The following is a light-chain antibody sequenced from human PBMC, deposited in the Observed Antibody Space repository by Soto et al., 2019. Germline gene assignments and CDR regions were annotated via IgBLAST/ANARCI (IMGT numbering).Light chain of an antibody. CDR2: LGS. CDR1: QSLTRSSGYNY. J-gene: IGKJ5*01. Sequence: EIVLTQSPLSLSVSPGEPASISCRSSQSLTRSSGYNYLDWYLLKSGQPPQLVIYLGSNRGSGVPDRFSGSGSGTHFTLTISRVETEDAGVYFCMQPLQTLITFGQGTRLEIQ. V-gene: IGKV2-28*01. CDR3: MQPLQTLIT.